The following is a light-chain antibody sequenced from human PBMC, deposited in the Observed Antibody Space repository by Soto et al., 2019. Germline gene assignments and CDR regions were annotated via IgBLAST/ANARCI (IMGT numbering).Light chain of an antibody. CDR3: QHTDSVPLNT. J-gene: IGKJ5*01. CDR2: AAS. Sequence: DIQMTQSPSSVSASVGDRVTITCRASQDISTWLAWYQQKPGRAPKLLIYAASSLYSGVPSRVRGSGSGTDFTLTLSNLRPEDFATYYCQHTDSVPLNTFGQGTRLEIK. CDR1: QDISTW. V-gene: IGKV1-12*01.